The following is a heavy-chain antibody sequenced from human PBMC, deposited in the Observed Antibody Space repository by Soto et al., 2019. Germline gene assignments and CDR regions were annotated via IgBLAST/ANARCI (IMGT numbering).Heavy chain of an antibody. CDR3: ASLNKYASPGDVFDL. Sequence: PGGSLRLSCAASGFTFSRYWMSWVRQAPGKGLEWVANIKGDGSEKYYVDSVKGRFTISRDNAKNSLYLQMNSLRAEDTAVYYCASLNKYASPGDVFDLWGQGTMVTV. CDR1: GFTFSRYW. D-gene: IGHD2-8*01. CDR2: IKGDGSEK. J-gene: IGHJ3*01. V-gene: IGHV3-7*01.